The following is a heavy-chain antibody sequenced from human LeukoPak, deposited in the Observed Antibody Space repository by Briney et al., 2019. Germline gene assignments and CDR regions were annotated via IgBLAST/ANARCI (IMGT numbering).Heavy chain of an antibody. Sequence: PGGSLRLSCAASGFTFSSYGMHWVRQAPGKGLEWVAVIWYDGSNKYYADSVKGRFTISRDNSKNTLYLQMNSLRAEDTAVYYCATDGDYGDYADFDYWGQGTLVTVSS. CDR1: GFTFSSYG. CDR3: ATDGDYGDYADFDY. CDR2: IWYDGSNK. D-gene: IGHD4-17*01. V-gene: IGHV3-30*02. J-gene: IGHJ4*02.